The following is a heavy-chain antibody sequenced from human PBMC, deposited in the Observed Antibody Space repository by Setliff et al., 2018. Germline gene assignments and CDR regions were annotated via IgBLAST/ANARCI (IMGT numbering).Heavy chain of an antibody. Sequence: ASVKVSCKASGYTFTSYGVSWVRQAPGQGLEWMGWISAYNGNINYAQKFPGRVTMTTDTYTITANMELRSLRSDDTAVYYCVRAPPTVVIPPGRAFFDPWGQGTLVTVSS. CDR3: VRAPPTVVIPPGRAFFDP. CDR2: ISAYNGNI. J-gene: IGHJ5*02. CDR1: GYTFTSYG. D-gene: IGHD2-2*01. V-gene: IGHV1-18*01.